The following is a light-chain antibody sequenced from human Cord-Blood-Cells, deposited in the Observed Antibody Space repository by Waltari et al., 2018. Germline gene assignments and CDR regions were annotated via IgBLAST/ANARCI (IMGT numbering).Light chain of an antibody. CDR2: GSS. J-gene: IGKJ4*01. CDR3: QQYNNWPLT. V-gene: IGKV3-15*01. CDR1: QSVSSN. Sequence: EIVMTQSPATLSVSPGERATLSCRASQSVSSNLAWSQQKPGQAPRLLIYGSSTRATGIPARFSGSVSGTGFTLTISSLQSEDFAVYYCQQYNNWPLTFGGGTKVEIK.